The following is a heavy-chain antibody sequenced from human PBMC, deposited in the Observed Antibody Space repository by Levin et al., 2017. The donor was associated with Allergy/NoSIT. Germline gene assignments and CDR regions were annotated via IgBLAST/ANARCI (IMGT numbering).Heavy chain of an antibody. Sequence: GGSLRLSCAASGFTFSSYGMHWVRQAPGKGLEWVAVIWYDGSNKYYADSVKGRFTISRDNSKNTLYLQMNSLRAEDTAVYYCARDDGVSSSSNVDYWGQGTLVTVSS. CDR2: IWYDGSNK. CDR1: GFTFSSYG. D-gene: IGHD6-13*01. J-gene: IGHJ4*02. CDR3: ARDDGVSSSSNVDY. V-gene: IGHV3-33*01.